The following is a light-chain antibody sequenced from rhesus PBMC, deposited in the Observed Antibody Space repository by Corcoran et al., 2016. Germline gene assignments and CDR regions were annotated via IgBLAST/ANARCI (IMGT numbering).Light chain of an antibody. CDR1: QSISSW. CDR3: LQHSNRPPT. J-gene: IGKJ1*01. Sequence: DIQMTQSPSALSASVGDTVTITSRARQSISSWLDWYQQKPGKAPKVLIYKASNLQSGVPSRLSGSRSGTDFTLTVSSLRPEDVATYYCLQHSNRPPTFGPGTKVEIK. CDR2: KAS. V-gene: IGKV1-22*01.